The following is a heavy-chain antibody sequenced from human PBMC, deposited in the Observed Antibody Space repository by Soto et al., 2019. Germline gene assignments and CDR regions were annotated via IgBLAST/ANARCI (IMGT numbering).Heavy chain of an antibody. Sequence: TLSLTCSVSGDSISSADYYWSWIRQPPGRGLEWIAYIYHSGSSYYNPSLRSRVTIAVDTSKNQFSLKLSSVTAADTAVYFCARVHVMVVAGSTFDYWGHGTLVTVSS. J-gene: IGHJ4*01. CDR3: ARVHVMVVAGSTFDY. CDR2: IYHSGSS. D-gene: IGHD6-19*01. V-gene: IGHV4-30-4*01. CDR1: GDSISSADYY.